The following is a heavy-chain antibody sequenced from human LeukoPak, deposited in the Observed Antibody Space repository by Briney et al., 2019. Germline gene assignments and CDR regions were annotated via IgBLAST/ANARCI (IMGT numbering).Heavy chain of an antibody. CDR3: ARYLTTVGVFDY. CDR1: GFTFSSYG. V-gene: IGHV3-30*03. J-gene: IGHJ4*02. CDR2: ISYDGSNK. D-gene: IGHD4-11*01. Sequence: GGSLRLSCAASGFTFSSYGMHWVRQAPGKGLEWVAVISYDGSNKYYADSVKGRFTISRDNSKNTLYLQMNSLRAEDTALYYCARYLTTVGVFDYWGQGTLVSVSS.